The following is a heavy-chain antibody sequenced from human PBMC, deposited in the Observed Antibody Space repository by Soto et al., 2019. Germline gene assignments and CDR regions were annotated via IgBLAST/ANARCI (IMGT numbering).Heavy chain of an antibody. CDR2: IYPGDSDT. V-gene: IGHV5-51*01. J-gene: IGHJ3*02. CDR3: ARCGYYDSSGYYTPSAFDI. CDR1: GYSFTSYW. D-gene: IGHD3-22*01. Sequence: PGESLKISCKGSGYSFTSYWIGWVRQMPGKGLEWMGIIYPGDSDTRYSPSFQGQVTISADKSISTAYLQWSSLKASDTAMYYCARCGYYDSSGYYTPSAFDIWGQGTMVAVSS.